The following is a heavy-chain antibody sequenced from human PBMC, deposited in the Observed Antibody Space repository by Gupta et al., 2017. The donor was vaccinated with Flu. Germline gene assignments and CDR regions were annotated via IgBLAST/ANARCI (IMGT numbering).Heavy chain of an antibody. J-gene: IGHJ6*02. CDR3: ARELVGSGGTCYPRTYMYYSGMDV. CDR1: GYTFTSYY. CDR2: INPSGGST. D-gene: IGHD2-15*01. V-gene: IGHV1-46*01. Sequence: QEQLVQSGAEVKKPGASVKISCQASGYTFTSYYMHWVRQAPGQGLEWMGIINPSGGSTRYAQKFQGRVTMTRDTSTSSVIMELSSLRSEDTAVYFCARELVGSGGTCYPRTYMYYSGMDVWGQGTTVTVSS.